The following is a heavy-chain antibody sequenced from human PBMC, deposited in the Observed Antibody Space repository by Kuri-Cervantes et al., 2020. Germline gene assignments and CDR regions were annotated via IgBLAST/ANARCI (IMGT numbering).Heavy chain of an antibody. D-gene: IGHD3-10*01. CDR1: GYTFTSYA. Sequence: ASVKVSCKASGYTFTSYAMHWVRQAPGQRLEWMGWISAYNGNTNYAQKLQGRVTMTTDTCTSTAYMELRSLRSDDTAVYYCARAVTMVQGVPINWFDPWGQGTLVTVSS. CDR2: ISAYNGNT. J-gene: IGHJ5*02. V-gene: IGHV1-18*01. CDR3: ARAVTMVQGVPINWFDP.